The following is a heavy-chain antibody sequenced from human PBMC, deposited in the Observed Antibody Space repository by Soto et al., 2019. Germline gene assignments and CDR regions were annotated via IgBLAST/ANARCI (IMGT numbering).Heavy chain of an antibody. J-gene: IGHJ3*02. CDR2: IGVTST. V-gene: IGHV3-23*01. CDR3: VKGILVKTPGQRAFDI. Sequence: EVKLLESGGGLVQPGGSLRLSCAASGFTFSTYTMSWVRQAPGMGLEWVSTIGVTSTFYADSVKGRFTISRDNSNNALYLQITNRRAGDTAVYYCVKGILVKTPGQRAFDIWGQGTMVIVSS. CDR1: GFTFSTYT. D-gene: IGHD2-21*01.